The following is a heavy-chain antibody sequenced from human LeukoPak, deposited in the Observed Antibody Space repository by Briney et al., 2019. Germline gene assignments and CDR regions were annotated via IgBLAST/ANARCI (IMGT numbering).Heavy chain of an antibody. J-gene: IGHJ4*02. D-gene: IGHD3-22*01. CDR3: ASGAYYYDSSGYMFDY. Sequence: SETLSLTCTVSGGSISSGGYYWSWIRQPPGKGLEWIGSIYYSGSTYYNPSLKSRVTISVDTSKNQFSLKLSSVTAADTAVYYCASGAYYYDSSGYMFDYWGQGTLVTVSS. V-gene: IGHV4-39*07. CDR2: IYYSGST. CDR1: GGSISSGGYY.